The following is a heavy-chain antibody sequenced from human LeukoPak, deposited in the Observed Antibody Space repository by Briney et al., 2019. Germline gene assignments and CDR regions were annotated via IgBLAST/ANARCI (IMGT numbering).Heavy chain of an antibody. CDR2: INHSGST. J-gene: IGHJ4*02. CDR1: GGSFSGYY. CDR3: ARALGGTSYIPDY. D-gene: IGHD2-2*01. Sequence: TTSETLSLTCAVYGGSFSGYYWSWIRQPPGKGLEWIGEINHSGSTNYNPSLKSRVTISVDTSKNQFSLKLSSVTAADTAVYYCARALGGTSYIPDYWGQGTLVTVSS. V-gene: IGHV4-34*01.